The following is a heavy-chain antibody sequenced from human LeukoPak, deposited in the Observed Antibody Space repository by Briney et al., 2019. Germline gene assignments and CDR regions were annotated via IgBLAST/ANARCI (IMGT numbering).Heavy chain of an antibody. CDR1: GGSISSSSYY. D-gene: IGHD3-22*01. CDR2: IYYSGST. CDR3: GRDATYDSSGYGDY. J-gene: IGHJ4*02. Sequence: PSETLSLTCTVSGGSISSSSYYWGWIRQPPGKGLEWIGSIYYSGSTYYNPSLKSRVTISVDTSKNQFSLKLSSVTAADTALYYCGRDATYDSSGYGDYWGQGTLVTVSS. V-gene: IGHV4-39*07.